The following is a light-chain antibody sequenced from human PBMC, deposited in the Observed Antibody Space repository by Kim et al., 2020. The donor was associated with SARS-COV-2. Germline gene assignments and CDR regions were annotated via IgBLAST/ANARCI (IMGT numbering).Light chain of an antibody. CDR3: QQYHDWPPIT. CDR1: QSVGSN. V-gene: IGKV3-15*01. CDR2: GAS. J-gene: IGKJ5*01. Sequence: EIVMTQSPVIVSVSPGERATLSCRASQSVGSNLAWYQQKPGQAPRLLIYGASTRATGIPARFSGSGSGTDFTLTVSSLQSEDFAVYYCQQYHDWPPITFGQRTRLEIK.